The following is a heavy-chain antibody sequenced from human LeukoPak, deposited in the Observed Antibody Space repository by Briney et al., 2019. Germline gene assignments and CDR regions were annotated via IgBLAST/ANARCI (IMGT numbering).Heavy chain of an antibody. V-gene: IGHV3-23*01. CDR2: ISGSGGST. CDR3: AKGQSYCSSTSCFIGASDY. CDR1: GFTFSSYG. J-gene: IGHJ4*02. Sequence: PGGSLRLSCAASGFTFSSYGMSWVRQAPGKGLEWVSAISGSGGSTYYADSVKGRFTTSRDNSKNTLYLQMNSLRAEDTAVYYCAKGQSYCSSTSCFIGASDYWGQGTLVTVSS. D-gene: IGHD2-2*01.